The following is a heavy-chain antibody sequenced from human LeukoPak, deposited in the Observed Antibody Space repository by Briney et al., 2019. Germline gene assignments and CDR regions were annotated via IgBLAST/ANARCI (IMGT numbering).Heavy chain of an antibody. CDR1: GFTFSSYG. CDR3: ASFGSGSNLDAFDI. Sequence: GGSLRLSCAASGFTFSSYGMHWVRQAPGKGLEWVAFIRYDGSNKYYADSVKGRFTISRDNAKNSLYLQMNSLRDEDTAVYYCASFGSGSNLDAFDIWGQGTMVTVST. J-gene: IGHJ3*02. V-gene: IGHV3-30*02. CDR2: IRYDGSNK. D-gene: IGHD3-10*01.